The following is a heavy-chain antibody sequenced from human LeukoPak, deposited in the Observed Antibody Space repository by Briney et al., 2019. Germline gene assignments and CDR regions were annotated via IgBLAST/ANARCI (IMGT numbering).Heavy chain of an antibody. V-gene: IGHV1-46*01. CDR1: GYTFTSYY. CDR3: AKEYYYDSSGHGSVDY. J-gene: IGHJ4*02. CDR2: INPSGGST. Sequence: ASVKVSCKASGYTFTSYYMHWVRQAPGQGLEWMGIINPSGGSTSYAQKFQGRVAMTRDTSTSTVYMELSSLRSEDTAVYYCAKEYYYDSSGHGSVDYWGQRTLVTVSS. D-gene: IGHD3-22*01.